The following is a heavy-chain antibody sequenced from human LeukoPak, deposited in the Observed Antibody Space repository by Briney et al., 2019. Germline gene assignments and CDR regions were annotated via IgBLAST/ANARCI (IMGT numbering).Heavy chain of an antibody. V-gene: IGHV3-48*03. CDR3: ARDSSGDLDY. D-gene: IGHD3-22*01. CDR1: GFTFSSHE. Sequence: GGSLRHSCAACGFTFSSHEMNWVRQAPGKGREGVSYISSSGSTIYNADSVKGRFTISRDNAKNTLYLQMNSLRAEDTAVYYCARDSSGDLDYWGQGTLVTVSS. CDR2: ISSSGSTI. J-gene: IGHJ4*02.